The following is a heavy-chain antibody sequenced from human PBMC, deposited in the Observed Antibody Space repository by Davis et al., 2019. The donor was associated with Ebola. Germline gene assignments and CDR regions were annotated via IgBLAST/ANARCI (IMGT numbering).Heavy chain of an antibody. V-gene: IGHV4-59*01. J-gene: IGHJ5*02. CDR2: IHSSGTT. CDR3: AKDNPLRWFGP. CDR1: GGSITSYQ. D-gene: IGHD1-14*01. Sequence: MPSETLSLTCTVSGGSITSYQWNWVRQSPGKGLEWLGSIHSSGTTNYNPSLKSRVTISMDTSQNQFSPRLNSVTPADTAVYYCAKDNPLRWFGPWGQGTLVTISS.